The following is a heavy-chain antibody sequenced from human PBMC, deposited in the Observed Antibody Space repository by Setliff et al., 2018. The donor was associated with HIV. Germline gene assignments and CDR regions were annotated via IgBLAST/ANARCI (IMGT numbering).Heavy chain of an antibody. V-gene: IGHV4-31*03. Sequence: LSLTCTVSNGSISSGNHYWSWIRQHPGKGLEWIGYIFYRGSTYYNPSLKSRVSLSIDTSKNYFSLKLTSVTAADTAMYFCARAGHYDFLGGFSAQPLDPWGRGILVTVTS. J-gene: IGHJ5*02. CDR3: ARAGHYDFLGGFSAQPLDP. CDR2: IFYRGST. CDR1: NGSISSGNHY. D-gene: IGHD3-3*01.